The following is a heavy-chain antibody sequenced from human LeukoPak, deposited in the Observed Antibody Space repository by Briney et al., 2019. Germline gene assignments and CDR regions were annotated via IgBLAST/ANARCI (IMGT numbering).Heavy chain of an antibody. CDR1: GFTFSNYA. V-gene: IGHV3-23*01. Sequence: PGGSLRLSCEASGFTFSNYAMSWVRQAPGKGPEWVSALCGDGGDSYYADSVKGRFTISRDNSKGTLFLQMNSLRAEDTAVYYCAKDGYPFNSIWDYFDYWGQGTLVTVSS. J-gene: IGHJ4*02. CDR3: AKDGYPFNSIWDYFDY. CDR2: LCGDGGDS. D-gene: IGHD6-25*01.